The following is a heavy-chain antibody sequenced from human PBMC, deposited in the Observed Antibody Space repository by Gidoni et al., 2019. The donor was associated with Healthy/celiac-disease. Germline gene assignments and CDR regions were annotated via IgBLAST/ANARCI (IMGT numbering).Heavy chain of an antibody. CDR3: ARSRITMVQGVIRDYYYYDGMDV. Sequence: QVQLQESGPGLVKPSETLSLTCTVSGGSISSYYWSWIRQPPGKGLEWIGYIYYSGSTNYNPSLKSRVTISVDTSKNQFSLKLSSVTAADTAVYYCARSRITMVQGVIRDYYYYDGMDVWGQGTTVTVSS. D-gene: IGHD3-10*01. CDR1: GGSISSYY. V-gene: IGHV4-59*01. J-gene: IGHJ6*02. CDR2: IYYSGST.